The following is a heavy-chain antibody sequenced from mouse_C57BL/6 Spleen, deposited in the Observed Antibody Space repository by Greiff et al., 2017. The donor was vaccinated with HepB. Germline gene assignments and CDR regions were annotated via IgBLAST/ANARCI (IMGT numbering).Heavy chain of an antibody. D-gene: IGHD1-1*01. Sequence: QVQLQQSGAELVRPGTSVKVSCKASGYAFTNYLIEWVKQRPGQGLEWIGVINPGSGGTNYNEKFKGKATLTADKSSSTAYMQLSSLTSEDSAVYFCARPITTVVAHWYFDVWGTGTTVTVSS. CDR3: ARPITTVVAHWYFDV. J-gene: IGHJ1*03. V-gene: IGHV1-54*01. CDR2: INPGSGGT. CDR1: GYAFTNYL.